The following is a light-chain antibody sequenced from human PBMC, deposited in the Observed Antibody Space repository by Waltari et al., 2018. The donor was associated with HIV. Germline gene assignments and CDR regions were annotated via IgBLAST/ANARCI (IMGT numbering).Light chain of an antibody. CDR3: HSFDSSLSAVI. Sequence: QSVLTQPPSVSGAPGQRVTIACTGGSSNIGAGYDVHWYRKFPGTAPKLLIYDTKKRPSGVPDRLSGSKSVTSASLAITGLQAEDEADYYCHSFDSSLSAVIFGGGTKLTVL. CDR1: SSNIGAGYD. CDR2: DTK. J-gene: IGLJ2*01. V-gene: IGLV1-40*01.